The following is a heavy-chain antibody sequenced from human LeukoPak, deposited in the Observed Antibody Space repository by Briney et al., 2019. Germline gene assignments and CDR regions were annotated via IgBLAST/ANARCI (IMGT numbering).Heavy chain of an antibody. CDR3: ARRGEGY. CDR2: INSNGVST. D-gene: IGHD3-10*01. Sequence: GGSLRLSCAASGFSFSTNVMLWVRQAPGKGLEWVSTINSNGVSTFYADSVMGRFTTFRDNSKNTLFLQMSSLRLDDTARYYCARRGEGYWGQGSLVTVSS. J-gene: IGHJ4*02. V-gene: IGHV3-23*01. CDR1: GFSFSTNV.